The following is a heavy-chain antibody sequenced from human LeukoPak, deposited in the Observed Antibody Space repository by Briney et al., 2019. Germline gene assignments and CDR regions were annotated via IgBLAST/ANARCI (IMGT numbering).Heavy chain of an antibody. CDR2: IYESGST. Sequence: SETLSLTCTVSGGSIRSSYYYWGWIRQPPGKGLEWIGSIYESGSTNYKPSLKSRVTISKDTSKNQFSLKLSSVTAADTAVYCCARETYSGTQRGFDYWGQGTLVTVSS. CDR1: GGSIRSSYYY. D-gene: IGHD1-26*01. J-gene: IGHJ4*02. V-gene: IGHV4-39*07. CDR3: ARETYSGTQRGFDY.